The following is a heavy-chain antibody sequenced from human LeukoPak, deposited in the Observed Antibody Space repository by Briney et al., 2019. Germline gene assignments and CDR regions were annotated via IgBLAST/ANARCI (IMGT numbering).Heavy chain of an antibody. V-gene: IGHV4-59*01. CDR1: GGSISSYY. CDR2: IYYSGST. CDR3: ARDTAYNYGFDY. D-gene: IGHD5-18*01. Sequence: SETLSLTCTVSGGSISSYYWSWIRQAPGKGLEWIGYIYYSGSTNYNPSLRSRVTISVGPSKNQFSLKLNSVPAADTAVYYCARDTAYNYGFDYWGQGTLVTVSS. J-gene: IGHJ4*02.